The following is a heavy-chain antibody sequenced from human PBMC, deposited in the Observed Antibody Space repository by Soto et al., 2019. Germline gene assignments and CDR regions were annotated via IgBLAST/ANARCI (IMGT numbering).Heavy chain of an antibody. V-gene: IGHV4-34*01. J-gene: IGHJ5*02. CDR1: GGSFSGYY. Sequence: SDTLSLTCAVYGGSFSGYYCSWIRQPPGKGLEWIGEINHSGSTNYNPSLKSRVTISVDTSKNQFSLKLSSVTAADTAVYYCARGGRFGELLWRIWRNRFYPWGQGTLVTVSS. CDR2: INHSGST. D-gene: IGHD3-10*01. CDR3: ARGGRFGELLWRIWRNRFYP.